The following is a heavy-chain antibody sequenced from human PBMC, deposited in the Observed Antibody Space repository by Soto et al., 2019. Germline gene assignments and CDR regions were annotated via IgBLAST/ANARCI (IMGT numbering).Heavy chain of an antibody. CDR2: IIPIFGTA. J-gene: IGHJ3*02. D-gene: IGHD4-17*01. V-gene: IGHV1-69*12. CDR1: GGTFSSYA. Sequence: QVQLVQSGAEVKKPGSSVKVSCKASGGTFSSYAISWVRQAPGQGLEWMGGIIPIFGTANYAQKFQGRVTITADESTSTAYMELSSLRADDTAVYYWARGSTTVVTPSSDAFDIWGQGTMVTVSS. CDR3: ARGSTTVVTPSSDAFDI.